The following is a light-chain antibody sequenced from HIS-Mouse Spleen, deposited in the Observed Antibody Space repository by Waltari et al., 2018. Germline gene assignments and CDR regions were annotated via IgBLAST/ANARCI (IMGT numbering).Light chain of an antibody. J-gene: IGLJ2*01. CDR1: ALPKQY. CDR3: QSADSSGTYQDVV. V-gene: IGLV3-25*03. CDR2: KDS. Sequence: SYELTQPPSVSVSPGQTARLTCSGDALPKQYAYWYHQKPGQAPVLVIYKDSERPSGIPERFSGSSSGTTVTLTISGVQAEDEADYYCQSADSSGTYQDVVFGGGTKLTVL.